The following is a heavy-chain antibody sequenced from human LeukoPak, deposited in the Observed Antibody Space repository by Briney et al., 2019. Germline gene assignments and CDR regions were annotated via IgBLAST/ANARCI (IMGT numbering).Heavy chain of an antibody. Sequence: GGSLRLSCAASGFTFSSYAMHWVRQAPGKGLEWVAVISYDGSNKYCADSVKGRFTISRDNSKNTLYLQMNSLRAEDTAVYYCARDGPLRFLEWLDYWGQGTLVTVSS. D-gene: IGHD3-3*01. V-gene: IGHV3-30-3*01. CDR2: ISYDGSNK. CDR1: GFTFSSYA. CDR3: ARDGPLRFLEWLDY. J-gene: IGHJ4*02.